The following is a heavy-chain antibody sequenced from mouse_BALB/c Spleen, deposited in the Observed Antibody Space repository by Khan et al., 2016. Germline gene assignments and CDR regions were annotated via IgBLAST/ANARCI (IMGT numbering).Heavy chain of an antibody. J-gene: IGHJ4*01. CDR2: IYPGDGDT. CDR1: GYTFTSYW. D-gene: IGHD2-4*01. V-gene: IGHV1-87*01. Sequence: QVQLKQSGAELARPGASVKLSCKASGYTFTSYWMQWVKQRPGQGLEWIGAIYPGDGDTRYTQRFKGKATLTADKSSNTAYMQLSSLASEDSAVYYCASLVYRDYDGYYAMDYWGQGTSVTVSS. CDR3: ASLVYRDYDGYYAMDY.